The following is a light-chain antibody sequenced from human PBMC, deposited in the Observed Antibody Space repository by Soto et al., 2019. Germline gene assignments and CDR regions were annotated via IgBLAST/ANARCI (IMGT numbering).Light chain of an antibody. CDR2: DTS. J-gene: IGKJ3*01. V-gene: IGKV3-11*01. Sequence: EIVLTHSPATLSLSPGERATLSCRASQSVSIHLAGYQQKGGQAPRLLIYDTSNRSTGIPARFSGSGSGTDFTLTISRIETEVSAVYYCQQRGNWPPGLTFGPGTKLDIK. CDR1: QSVSIH. CDR3: QQRGNWPPGLT.